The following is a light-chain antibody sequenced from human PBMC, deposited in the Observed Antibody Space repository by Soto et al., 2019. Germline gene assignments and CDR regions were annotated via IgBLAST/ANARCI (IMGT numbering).Light chain of an antibody. J-gene: IGLJ1*01. CDR3: CSYAGSSTFPYV. V-gene: IGLV2-23*02. CDR2: EVS. CDR1: SSEVGSYNL. Sequence: QSGPTQPASVSGSPGQSMTISCTRNSSEVGSYNLVSWYQQHPGKAPKLMIYEVSKRPSGVSNRFSGSKSGNTASLTISGLQAEDEADYYCCSYAGSSTFPYVFGTGTKVTVL.